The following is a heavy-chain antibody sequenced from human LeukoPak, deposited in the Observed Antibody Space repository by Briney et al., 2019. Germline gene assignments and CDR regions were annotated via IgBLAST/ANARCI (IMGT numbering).Heavy chain of an antibody. J-gene: IGHJ4*02. CDR3: ARDPKTEFGGVGYYFVY. D-gene: IGHD3-16*01. V-gene: IGHV1-2*02. Sequence: ASVKVSCKASGYTFTGYYMHWVRQAPGQGLEWMGWINPNSGGTNYAQKFQGRVTMTRDTSISTAYMELSRLRSDDTAVYYCARDPKTEFGGVGYYFVYWGEGTLVTVSS. CDR1: GYTFTGYY. CDR2: INPNSGGT.